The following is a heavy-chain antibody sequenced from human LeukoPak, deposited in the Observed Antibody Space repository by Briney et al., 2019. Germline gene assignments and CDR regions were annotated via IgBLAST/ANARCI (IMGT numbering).Heavy chain of an antibody. J-gene: IGHJ4*02. V-gene: IGHV3-30*18. CDR1: GFTFSSYG. Sequence: GSLRLSCAASGFTFSSYGMHWVRQAPGKGLEWVAVISYDGSNKYYADSVKGRFTISRDNSKNTLYLQMNSLRAEDTAVYYCAKDGVDYYDSSDLRLWGQGTLVTVSS. CDR3: AKDGVDYYDSSDLRL. CDR2: ISYDGSNK. D-gene: IGHD3-22*01.